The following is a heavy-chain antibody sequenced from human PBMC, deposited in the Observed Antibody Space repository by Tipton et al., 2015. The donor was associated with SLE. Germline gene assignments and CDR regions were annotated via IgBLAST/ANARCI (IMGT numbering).Heavy chain of an antibody. Sequence: TLSLTCAVYGGSFSGYYWSWIRQPPGKGLEWIGSIYYSGSTYYNPSLKSRVTISVDTSKNQFSLKLSSVTAADTAVYYCARGGTDYGDPSWFDPWGQGTLVTVSS. D-gene: IGHD4-17*01. CDR1: GGSFSGYY. CDR2: IYYSGST. CDR3: ARGGTDYGDPSWFDP. J-gene: IGHJ5*02. V-gene: IGHV4-34*01.